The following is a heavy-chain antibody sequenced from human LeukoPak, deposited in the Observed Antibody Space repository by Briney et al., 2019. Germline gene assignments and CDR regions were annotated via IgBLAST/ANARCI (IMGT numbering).Heavy chain of an antibody. J-gene: IGHJ6*03. Sequence: GGSLRLSCAASGFTLSSYAMSWVRQAPGKGLEWVSAISGSGGSTYYADSVKGRFTISRDNSKNTLYLQMNSLRAEDTAVYYCAKDVAPYYYYYMDVWGKGTTVTVSS. D-gene: IGHD5-12*01. CDR2: ISGSGGST. CDR1: GFTLSSYA. V-gene: IGHV3-23*01. CDR3: AKDVAPYYYYYMDV.